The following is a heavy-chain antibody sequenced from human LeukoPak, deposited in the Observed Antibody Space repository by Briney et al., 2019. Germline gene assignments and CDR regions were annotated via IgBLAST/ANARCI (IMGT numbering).Heavy chain of an antibody. Sequence: PGGSLRLSCAASGFTFSGSAMHWVRQASGKGLEWVGRIRSKANSYATAYAASVKGRFTISRDDSKNTAYLQMNSLRAEDTAVYYCARDRQQLYYFDYWGQGALVTVSS. D-gene: IGHD6-13*01. CDR1: GFTFSGSA. CDR3: ARDRQQLYYFDY. J-gene: IGHJ4*02. V-gene: IGHV3-73*01. CDR2: IRSKANSYAT.